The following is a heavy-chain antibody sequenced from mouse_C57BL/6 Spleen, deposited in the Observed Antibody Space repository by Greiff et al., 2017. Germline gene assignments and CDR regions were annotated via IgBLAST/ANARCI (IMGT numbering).Heavy chain of an antibody. J-gene: IGHJ1*03. Sequence: QVQLQQPGAELVMPGASVKLSCKASGYTFTSYWMHWVKQRPGQGLEWIGKIDPSDSYTNYNQKFKGKSTLTVDKSSSTAYMQLSSLTSEDSAVYYCARSARDWYFEVWGTGTTVTVSS. V-gene: IGHV1-69*01. CDR3: ARSARDWYFEV. CDR2: IDPSDSYT. CDR1: GYTFTSYW. D-gene: IGHD6-1*01.